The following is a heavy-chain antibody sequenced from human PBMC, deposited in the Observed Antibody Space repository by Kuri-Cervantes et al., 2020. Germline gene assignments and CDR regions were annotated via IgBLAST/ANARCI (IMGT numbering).Heavy chain of an antibody. CDR3: AKARDYGDYLNSFDP. D-gene: IGHD4-17*01. CDR2: ISSTTSTV. J-gene: IGHJ5*02. Sequence: GESLKISCAASGFTFSTYTMNWVRQAPGKGLEWVSYISSTTSTVHYADSVRGRFTVSRDNAKNSLFLQMNSLRAEDTAVYYCAKARDYGDYLNSFDPWGQGTLVTVSS. CDR1: GFTFSTYT. V-gene: IGHV3-48*01.